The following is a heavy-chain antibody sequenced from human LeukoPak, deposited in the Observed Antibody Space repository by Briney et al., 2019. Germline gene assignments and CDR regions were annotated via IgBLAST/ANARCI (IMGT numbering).Heavy chain of an antibody. CDR2: IIPIFGTA. J-gene: IGHJ4*02. D-gene: IGHD2-15*01. CDR1: GGTFSSYA. Sequence: SVKVSCKASGGTFSSYAISWVRQAPGQGLEWMGGIIPIFGTANYAQKFQGRVTITADKSTSTAYMELSSLRSEDTAVYHCARNQPPRYCSGGSCYSLADYWGQGTLVTVSS. V-gene: IGHV1-69*06. CDR3: ARNQPPRYCSGGSCYSLADY.